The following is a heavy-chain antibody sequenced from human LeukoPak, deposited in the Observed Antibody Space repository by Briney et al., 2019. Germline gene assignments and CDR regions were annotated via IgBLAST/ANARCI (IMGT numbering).Heavy chain of an antibody. V-gene: IGHV4-59*08. CDR3: ARLGYTSASYAGGFDY. CDR2: IYYSGST. CDR1: GGSISYYY. Sequence: SETLSPTCTVSGGSISYYYWSWIRQPPGKELEWIGYIYYSGSTNYNPSLKSRVTISVDTSKNQFSLKLSSVTAADTAVYYCARLGYTSASYAGGFDYWGQGTLVTVSS. D-gene: IGHD6-19*01. J-gene: IGHJ4*02.